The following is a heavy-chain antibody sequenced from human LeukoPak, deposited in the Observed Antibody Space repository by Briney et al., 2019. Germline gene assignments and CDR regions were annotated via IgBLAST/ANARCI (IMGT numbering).Heavy chain of an antibody. V-gene: IGHV3-30*18. D-gene: IGHD4-23*01. CDR3: AKAGSSGGNAGWFDP. CDR1: GFTFSSYG. Sequence: GRSLRLSCAASGFTFSSYGMHWVRQAPGKGLEWVAVIWYGGSNKYYADSVKGRFTISRDNSKNTLYLQMNSLRAEDTAVYYCAKAGSSGGNAGWFDPWGQGTLVTVSS. J-gene: IGHJ5*02. CDR2: IWYGGSNK.